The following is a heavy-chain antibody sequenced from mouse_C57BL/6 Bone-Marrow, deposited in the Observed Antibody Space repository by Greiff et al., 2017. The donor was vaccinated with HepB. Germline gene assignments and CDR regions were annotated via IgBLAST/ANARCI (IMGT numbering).Heavy chain of an antibody. CDR1: GYSITSGYY. CDR2: ISYDGSN. J-gene: IGHJ2*01. CDR3: AREDY. Sequence: VQLQQSGPGLVKPSQSLSLTCSVPGYSITSGYYWNWIRQFPGNKLEWIGYISYDGSNNYNPSLKNRISITRDTSKNQFFLELNSLTTEDTATYYCAREDYWGQGTTLTVSS. V-gene: IGHV3-6*01.